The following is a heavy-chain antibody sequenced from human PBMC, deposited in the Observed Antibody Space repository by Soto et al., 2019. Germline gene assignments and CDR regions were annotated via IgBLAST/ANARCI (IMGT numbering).Heavy chain of an antibody. CDR2: INPNSGGT. D-gene: IGHD3-3*01. CDR3: ARGEGFLERLGDYHYYGMDV. Sequence: ASVKVSCKASGYTFTGYYMHWVRQAPGQGLEWMGWINPNSGGTNYAQKFQGRVTMTRDTSISTAYMELSRLRSDDTAVYYCARGEGFLERLGDYHYYGMDVWGQGPTVTVS. V-gene: IGHV1-2*02. J-gene: IGHJ6*02. CDR1: GYTFTGYY.